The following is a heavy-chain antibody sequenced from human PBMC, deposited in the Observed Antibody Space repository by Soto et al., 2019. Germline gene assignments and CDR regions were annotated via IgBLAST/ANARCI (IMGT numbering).Heavy chain of an antibody. CDR1: GGSISSSSYY. Sequence: SETLSLTCTVSGGSISSSSYYWGWIRQPPGKGLEWIGSIYYSGSTYYNPSLKSRVTISVDTSKNQFSLKLSSVTAADTAVYYCARYGAGYDLWGQGTLVTVSS. CDR3: ARYGAGYDL. V-gene: IGHV4-39*01. J-gene: IGHJ4*02. D-gene: IGHD5-12*01. CDR2: IYYSGST.